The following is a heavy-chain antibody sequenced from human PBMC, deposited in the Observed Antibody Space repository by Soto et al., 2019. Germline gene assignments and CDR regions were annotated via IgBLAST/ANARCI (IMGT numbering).Heavy chain of an antibody. J-gene: IGHJ5*02. CDR1: GFTFDDYA. D-gene: IGHD3-10*01. CDR3: AKARFGELLSWFDP. CDR2: ISWNSGSI. V-gene: IGHV3-9*01. Sequence: GGSLRLSCAASGFTFDDYAMHWVRQAPGKGLEWVSGISWNSGSIGYADTVKGRFTISRDNAKNSLYLQMNSLRAEDTSFYYCAKARFGELLSWFDPWGQGTLVTVSS.